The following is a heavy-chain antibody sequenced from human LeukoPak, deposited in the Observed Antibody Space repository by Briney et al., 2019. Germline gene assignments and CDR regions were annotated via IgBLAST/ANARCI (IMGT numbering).Heavy chain of an antibody. CDR1: GFTFSSYD. CDR2: IIPSGGST. D-gene: IGHD3-22*01. CDR3: AKGDSGYYYDSSGYLNWFDP. J-gene: IGHJ5*02. V-gene: IGHV3-23*01. Sequence: GGSLRLSCAASGFTFSSYDMSWVRQVPGKGLEWVSAIIPSGGSTYYADSVKGRFTISRDNSKNTLSLQMNSLRAEDTAVYYCAKGDSGYYYDSSGYLNWFDPWGQGTLVTVSS.